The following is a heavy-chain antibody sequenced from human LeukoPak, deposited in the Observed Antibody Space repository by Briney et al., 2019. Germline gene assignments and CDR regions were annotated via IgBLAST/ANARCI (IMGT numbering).Heavy chain of an antibody. V-gene: IGHV4-39*07. CDR3: ARNKVVVAPNWFDP. D-gene: IGHD2-15*01. CDR2: IYYSGST. CDR1: GGSISSSSYY. J-gene: IGHJ5*02. Sequence: PSETLSLTCTVSGGSISSSSYYWGWIRQPPGKGLEWIGSIYYSGSTYYHPSLKSRVTISVDTSKNQFSLKLSSVTAADTAVYYCARNKVVVAPNWFDPWGQGTLVTVSS.